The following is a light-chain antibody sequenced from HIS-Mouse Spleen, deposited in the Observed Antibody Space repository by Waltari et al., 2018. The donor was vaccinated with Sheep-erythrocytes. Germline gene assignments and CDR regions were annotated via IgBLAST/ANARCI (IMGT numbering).Light chain of an antibody. Sequence: QSALTQPRSVSGSPGQSVTISCTGTTSDVGGYNYVDWYQQHPGKAPKLMIYDVSKRPSGVPDRFSGSKSSNTASLTISGLQAEDEADYYCCSYAGSYNHVFATGTKVTVL. CDR1: TSDVGGYNY. V-gene: IGLV2-11*01. CDR2: DVS. J-gene: IGLJ1*01. CDR3: CSYAGSYNHV.